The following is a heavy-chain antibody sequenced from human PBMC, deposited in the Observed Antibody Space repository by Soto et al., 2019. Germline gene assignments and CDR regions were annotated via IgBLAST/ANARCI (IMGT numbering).Heavy chain of an antibody. D-gene: IGHD6-13*01. V-gene: IGHV4-59*08. CDR2: IYYSGST. J-gene: IGHJ4*02. Sequence: SETLSLTCTVSGGSISSYYWSWIRQPPGKGLEWIGYIYYSGSTNYNPSLKSRVTISVDTSKNRFSLKLSSVTAADTAVYYCARLSSSWYFDYWGQGTLVTVSS. CDR3: ARLSSSWYFDY. CDR1: GGSISSYY.